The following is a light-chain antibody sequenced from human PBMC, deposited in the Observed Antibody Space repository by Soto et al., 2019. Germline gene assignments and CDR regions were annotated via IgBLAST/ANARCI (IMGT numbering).Light chain of an antibody. Sequence: QSVLTQPASVSGSPGQSITISCTGTSGDIGGFYYVSWYQQLPGEAPKLLISEVTHRPSGVSHRFSGSKSGNTASLTISGLQAEDEGDYYCSSYTAGSTIFGTGTQLTVL. J-gene: IGLJ1*01. CDR3: SSYTAGSTI. V-gene: IGLV2-14*01. CDR2: EVT. CDR1: SGDIGGFYY.